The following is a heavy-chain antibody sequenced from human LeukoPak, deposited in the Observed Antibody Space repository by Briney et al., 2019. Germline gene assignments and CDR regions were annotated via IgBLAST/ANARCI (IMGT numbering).Heavy chain of an antibody. CDR2: INPNSGGT. Sequence: GASVKVSCKASGYTLTGYYMHWVRQAPGQGLEWMGRINPNSGGTNYAQKFQGRVTMTRDTSISTAYMELSRLRSDDTAVYYCASDAKPPYSSGWYTFDYWGQGTLVTVSS. D-gene: IGHD6-19*01. CDR3: ASDAKPPYSSGWYTFDY. V-gene: IGHV1-2*06. J-gene: IGHJ4*02. CDR1: GYTLTGYY.